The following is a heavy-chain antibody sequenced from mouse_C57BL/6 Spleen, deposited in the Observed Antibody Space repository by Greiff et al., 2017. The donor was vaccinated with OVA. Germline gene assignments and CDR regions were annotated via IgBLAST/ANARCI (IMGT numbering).Heavy chain of an antibody. CDR3: ARDYGYYDWFAY. V-gene: IGHV5-17*01. CDR1: GFTFSDYG. Sequence: EVKLMESGGGLVKPGGSLKLSCAASGFTFSDYGMHWVRQAPEKGLEWVAYISSGSSTIYYADTVKGRFTISRDNAKNTLFLQMTSLRSEDTAIYYCARDYGYYDWFAYWGQGTLVTVSA. D-gene: IGHD2-1*01. J-gene: IGHJ3*01. CDR2: ISSGSSTI.